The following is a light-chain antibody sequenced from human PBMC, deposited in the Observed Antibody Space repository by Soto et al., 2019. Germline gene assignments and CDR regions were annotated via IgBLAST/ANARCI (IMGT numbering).Light chain of an antibody. CDR2: EVS. CDR1: SSDVGGYNY. J-gene: IGLJ1*01. CDR3: ASYTSSSSYV. V-gene: IGLV2-14*01. Sequence: QSVLTQHASVSGSPGQSITIYCTGTSSDVGGYNYVSWYQQHPGKAPKLMIYEVSNRPSGVSNRFSGSKSGNTASLTISGLQAEDEADYYCASYTSSSSYVFGTGTKVTVL.